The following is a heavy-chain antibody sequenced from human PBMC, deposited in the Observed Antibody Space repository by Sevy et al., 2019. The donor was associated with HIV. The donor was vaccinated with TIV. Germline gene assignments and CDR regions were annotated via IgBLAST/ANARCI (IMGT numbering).Heavy chain of an antibody. CDR2: IYPGDSDT. V-gene: IGHV5-51*01. D-gene: IGHD3-10*01. J-gene: IGHJ6*02. Sequence: GESLKISCKGSGYSFTSYWIGWVRQMPGKGLEWMGIIYPGDSDTRYSPSFQGQVTISADKSISTAYLQWSSLKASDTAMYYCARVNYYGSGSYQAMGGMDVWGQGTTVTVSS. CDR3: ARVNYYGSGSYQAMGGMDV. CDR1: GYSFTSYW.